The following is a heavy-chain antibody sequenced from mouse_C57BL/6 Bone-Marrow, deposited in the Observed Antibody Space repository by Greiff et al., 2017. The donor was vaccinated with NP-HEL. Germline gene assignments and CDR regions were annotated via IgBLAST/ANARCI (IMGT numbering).Heavy chain of an antibody. CDR1: GYSFTGYF. Sequence: VQLQQSGPELVKPGDSVKISCKASGYSFTGYFMNWVMQSHGKSLEWIGRINPYNGDTFYNQKFKGKATLTVDKSSSTAHMELRSLTSEDSAVYYCAREDCDGGNYAMDYWGQGTSVTVSS. J-gene: IGHJ4*01. CDR2: INPYNGDT. V-gene: IGHV1-20*01. CDR3: AREDCDGGNYAMDY.